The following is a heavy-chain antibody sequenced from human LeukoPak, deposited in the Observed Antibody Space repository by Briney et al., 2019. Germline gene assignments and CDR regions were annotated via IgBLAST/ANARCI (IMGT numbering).Heavy chain of an antibody. CDR3: ASAPMVRGVTTNDAFDI. V-gene: IGHV1-18*01. Sequence: ASVKVSCKASGYSFTSYGISWVRQAPGQGLEWMGWSSAYNGNTNYAQKLQGRVTMTTDTSTSTAYMELRSLRSDDTAVYYCASAPMVRGVTTNDAFDIWGQGTMVTVSS. CDR2: SSAYNGNT. CDR1: GYSFTSYG. D-gene: IGHD3-10*01. J-gene: IGHJ3*02.